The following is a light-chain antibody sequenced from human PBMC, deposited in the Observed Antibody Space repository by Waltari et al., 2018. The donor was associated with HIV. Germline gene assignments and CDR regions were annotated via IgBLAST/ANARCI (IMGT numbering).Light chain of an antibody. CDR3: MQVLQTLT. J-gene: IGKJ4*01. CDR1: QSLLHSNGYNY. V-gene: IGKV2-28*01. CDR2: LGS. Sequence: IVMTQSPLSLPVTPGEPASISCRSSQSLLHSNGYNYLDWYLQKPGQSPQLLIYLGSLRASGVPDRFSGSGSGTDFTLKISRVEAEDVGVYYCMQVLQTLTFGGGTKVEIK.